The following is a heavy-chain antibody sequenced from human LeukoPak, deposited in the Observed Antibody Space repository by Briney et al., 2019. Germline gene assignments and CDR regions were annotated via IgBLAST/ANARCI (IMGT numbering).Heavy chain of an antibody. CDR3: ARDFMVRGVMDI. V-gene: IGHV4-39*07. CDR1: GGSLSSSSFY. D-gene: IGHD3-10*01. Sequence: SETLSLTCTVAGGSLSSSSFYWGWIRQSPGRGLDWIGTIYYSGTTYYNPFLKSRLTLSIDTSKNQFSLNLISVTAADTAVYYCARDFMVRGVMDIWGQGTTVTVSS. J-gene: IGHJ6*02. CDR2: IYYSGTT.